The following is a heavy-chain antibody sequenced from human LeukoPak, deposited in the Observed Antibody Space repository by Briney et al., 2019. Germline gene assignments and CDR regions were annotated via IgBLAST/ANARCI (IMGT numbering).Heavy chain of an antibody. CDR1: GYTFTSYY. D-gene: IGHD6-19*01. CDR2: INPSGGST. J-gene: IGHJ3*02. CDR3: ARDSYSSGWADAFDI. V-gene: IGHV1-46*01. Sequence: GASVKVSCKASGYTFTSYYMHWVRQAPGQGLEWMGIINPSGGSTSYAQKFQGRVTMTRDTSTSTVYMELSSLRSEDTAVYYCARDSYSSGWADAFDIWGQGTMVTASS.